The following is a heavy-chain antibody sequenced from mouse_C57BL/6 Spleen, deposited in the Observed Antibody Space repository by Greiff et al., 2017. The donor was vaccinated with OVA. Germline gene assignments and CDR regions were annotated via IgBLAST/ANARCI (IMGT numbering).Heavy chain of an antibody. V-gene: IGHV1-9*01. Sequence: QVQLQQSGAELMKPGASVKLSCKATGYTFTGYWIEWVKQRPGHGLEWIGEILPGSGSTNYNDKFKGKATFTADTSSNTAYMQLSSLTTEDSAIYYCARRAQATFAYWGQGTLVTVSA. CDR1: GYTFTGYW. J-gene: IGHJ3*01. CDR3: ARRAQATFAY. CDR2: ILPGSGST. D-gene: IGHD3-2*02.